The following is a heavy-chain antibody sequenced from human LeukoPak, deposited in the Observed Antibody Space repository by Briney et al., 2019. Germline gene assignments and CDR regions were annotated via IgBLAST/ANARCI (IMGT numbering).Heavy chain of an antibody. D-gene: IGHD6-13*01. V-gene: IGHV3-33*01. CDR2: IWSDGSSK. Sequence: GGSLILSCAASGFTFSSYGMHWVRQAPGKGLEWVAVIWSDGSSKHYADSVKGRFTISRDNSKNTLYLQMSSLRAEDTALYYCARGQPPSYYDMDVWGQGTTVSVSS. CDR3: ARGQPPSYYDMDV. CDR1: GFTFSSYG. J-gene: IGHJ6*02.